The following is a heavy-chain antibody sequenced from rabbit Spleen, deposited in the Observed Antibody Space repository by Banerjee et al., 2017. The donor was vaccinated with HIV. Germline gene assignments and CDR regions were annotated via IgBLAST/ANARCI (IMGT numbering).Heavy chain of an antibody. D-gene: IGHD5-1*01. J-gene: IGHJ4*01. CDR1: GFDFNSYG. Sequence: ERLVESGGGLVQPGGTLTLTCKASGFDFNSYGVSWVRQGPGKGLEWIGYIDPIFGTTNYATGLNGQDAFPKAASSTGTLQMTSLTAADTATYFCARDLVGVIGWNFYLWGPGTLVTV. CDR2: IDPIFGTT. V-gene: IGHV1S21*01. CDR3: ARDLVGVIGWNFYL.